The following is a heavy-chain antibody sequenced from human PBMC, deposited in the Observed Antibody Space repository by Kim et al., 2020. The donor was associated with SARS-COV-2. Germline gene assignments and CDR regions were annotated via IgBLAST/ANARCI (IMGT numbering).Heavy chain of an antibody. CDR1: GFTFSSYE. CDR2: ISCSGSTI. V-gene: IGHV3-48*03. D-gene: IGHD2-2*01. J-gene: IGHJ3*02. CDR3: AKSHPTRVNIVVEEEGAFDI. Sequence: GGSLRLSCAASGFTFSSYEMNWVRQAPGKGLEWVSYISCSGSTIYYADSVKGRFTISRDNAKNSLYLQMNSLRAEDTAVYYCAKSHPTRVNIVVEEEGAFDIWGQGTMVTVSS.